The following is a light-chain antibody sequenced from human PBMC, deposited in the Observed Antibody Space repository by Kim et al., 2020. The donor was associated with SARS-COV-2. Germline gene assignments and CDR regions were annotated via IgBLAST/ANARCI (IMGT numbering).Light chain of an antibody. CDR3: QQYGSSRT. V-gene: IGKV3-20*01. J-gene: IGKJ1*01. CDR2: RAS. CDR1: KVVSRTC. Sequence: WSPGERATLAGRPIKVVSRTCLAWYRKKPGQVPRLLIYRASNRAPGITDRFSGGGTGTDFTLTISRLEPEDFAVYYCQQYGSSRTFGQGTKVDIK.